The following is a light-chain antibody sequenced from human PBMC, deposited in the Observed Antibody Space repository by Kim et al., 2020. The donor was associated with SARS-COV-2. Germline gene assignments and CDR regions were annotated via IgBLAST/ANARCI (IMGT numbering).Light chain of an antibody. Sequence: ALGQTVKITCQGDNLRTYDANWYQQKQGQAPVLVMFGQNNRPSGIPDRFSGSSSGNTASLTITGAQAEDEADYYCKSRDSSGNLLVFGGGTQLTVL. V-gene: IGLV3-19*01. CDR3: KSRDSSGNLLV. J-gene: IGLJ2*01. CDR2: GQN. CDR1: NLRTYD.